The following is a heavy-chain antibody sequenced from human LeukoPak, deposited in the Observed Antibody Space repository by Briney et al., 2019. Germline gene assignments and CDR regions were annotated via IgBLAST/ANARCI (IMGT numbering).Heavy chain of an antibody. V-gene: IGHV3-74*01. Sequence: GGSLRLSCAASGFTFSKYWMLWVRQAPGRGLESVARINTDGTVTPYADSVKGRFTVSRDNADNTMFLQMYSVRDEDTAVYYCATKQWLAPPPDSWGQGTPVTVSS. CDR3: ATKQWLAPPPDS. CDR2: INTDGTVT. J-gene: IGHJ4*02. CDR1: GFTFSKYW. D-gene: IGHD6-19*01.